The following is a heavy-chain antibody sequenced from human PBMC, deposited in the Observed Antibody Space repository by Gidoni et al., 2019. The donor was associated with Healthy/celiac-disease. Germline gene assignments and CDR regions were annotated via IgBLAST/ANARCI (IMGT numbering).Heavy chain of an antibody. D-gene: IGHD1-7*01. CDR3: ARDGITGTTYWFDP. CDR1: GVTFSSYA. CDR2: IIPILGTA. J-gene: IGHJ5*02. Sequence: QVQLVQSGAEVQKPGSSVKVSCKASGVTFSSYAISWVRQAPGQGLEWMGGIIPILGTANYEQKFQGRVTITADESTSTAYMELSSRRSEDTAVYYCARDGITGTTYWFDPWGQGTLVTVSS. V-gene: IGHV1-69*12.